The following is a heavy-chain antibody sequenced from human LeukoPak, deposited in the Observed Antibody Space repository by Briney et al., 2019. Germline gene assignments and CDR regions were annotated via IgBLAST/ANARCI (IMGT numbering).Heavy chain of an antibody. V-gene: IGHV3-48*01. J-gene: IGHJ4*02. CDR2: ISSGSSTI. D-gene: IGHD3-16*01. CDR1: GFTFSSYS. CDR3: ARLGGWRTYYYFDY. Sequence: GGSLRLSCAASGFTFSSYSMNWVRQAPGKGLEWVSYISSGSSTIYYADSVKGRFTISRDNAKNSLYLQMNSLRAEDTAVYYCARLGGWRTYYYFDYWGQGTLVTVSS.